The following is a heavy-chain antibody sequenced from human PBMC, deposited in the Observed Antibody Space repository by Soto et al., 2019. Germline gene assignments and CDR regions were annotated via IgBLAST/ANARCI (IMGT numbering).Heavy chain of an antibody. V-gene: IGHV4-31*03. CDR1: NGSIDNTVFF. Sequence: QVQLQESGPGLVRPSQTLSLTCTVSNGSIDNTVFFWNWIRQHPGRGLEWIGYISYSGKTFYNPSLQSRVSMSLDTSTNQLSLKLSSVTAADTAVYFCARHLSGDYPNANWFDPWGQGTLVTVSS. D-gene: IGHD4-17*01. CDR3: ARHLSGDYPNANWFDP. J-gene: IGHJ5*02. CDR2: ISYSGKT.